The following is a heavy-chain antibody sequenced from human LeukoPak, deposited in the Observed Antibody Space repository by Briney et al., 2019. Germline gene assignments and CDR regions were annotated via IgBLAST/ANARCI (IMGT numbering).Heavy chain of an antibody. J-gene: IGHJ3*02. Sequence: GESLKISCQASGYSFMTYWIGWVRQMPGKGLEWMAIIYPGDSDTKYSPSFQDQVTISADKSINTAYLHWRSLKASDTAMYYCARPLPEYSSSYLVSGAFDIWGQGTMVTVSS. CDR3: ARPLPEYSSSYLVSGAFDI. D-gene: IGHD6-6*01. CDR2: IYPGDSDT. V-gene: IGHV5-51*01. CDR1: GYSFMTYW.